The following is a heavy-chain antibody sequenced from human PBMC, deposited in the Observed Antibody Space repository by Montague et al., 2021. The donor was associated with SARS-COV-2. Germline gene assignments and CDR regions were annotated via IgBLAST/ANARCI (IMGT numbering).Heavy chain of an antibody. J-gene: IGHJ4*02. CDR2: IYYSGST. Sequence: SETLSLTCTVSIGSISSYYWSWIRQPPGKGLEWIGNIYYSGSTNYNPSLKSRVTISVDTSKNQFSLKLNSVTAADTAAYYCAATDYFASGKYDFWGQGTWVTVSS. CDR3: AATDYFASGKYDF. CDR1: IGSISSYY. D-gene: IGHD3-10*01. V-gene: IGHV4-59*08.